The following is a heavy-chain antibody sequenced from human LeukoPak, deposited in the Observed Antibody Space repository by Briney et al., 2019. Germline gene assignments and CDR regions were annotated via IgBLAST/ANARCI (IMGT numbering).Heavy chain of an antibody. J-gene: IGHJ4*02. V-gene: IGHV5-51*01. CDR3: ARLEYNYGSGSYLRYFDY. CDR2: IYPRDSDT. Sequence: GESLKISCKGYGYSFTSYWIAWVRQMPGKGLEWMGIIYPRDSDTRYSPSFQGQVTISADKSISTAYLQCSSLRASDTAMYYCARLEYNYGSGSYLRYFDYWGQGTLVTVSS. D-gene: IGHD3-10*01. CDR1: GYSFTSYW.